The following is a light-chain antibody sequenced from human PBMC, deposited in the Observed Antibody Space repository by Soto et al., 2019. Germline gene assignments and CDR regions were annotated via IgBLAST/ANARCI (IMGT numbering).Light chain of an antibody. CDR1: QGISSD. V-gene: IGKV1-9*01. CDR3: QQLDTYPRT. Sequence: IQLTQSPSSLSASVGDRVTITCRASQGISSDLAWYQHNPGKSPKLLIYGVSTLQSGVPSRFSGSGSGTHFTLTISSLQPEDFATYYCQQLDTYPRTFGGGTTVDI. J-gene: IGKJ4*01. CDR2: GVS.